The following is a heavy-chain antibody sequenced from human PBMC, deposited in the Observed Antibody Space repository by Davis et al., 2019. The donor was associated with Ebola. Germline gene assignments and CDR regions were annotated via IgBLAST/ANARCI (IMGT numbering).Heavy chain of an antibody. CDR2: IWYDGSNE. CDR1: GFAVNFYG. D-gene: IGHD6-25*01. J-gene: IGHJ6*04. Sequence: GESLKISCAASGFAVNFYGIHWVRQAPGKGLEWVAVIWYDGSNEYYVDSVKGRFIISRDNSKNTLYLQMISLRAEDTAVYYCARGGTWSGFHGMDVWGKGTTVTVSS. V-gene: IGHV3-33*01. CDR3: ARGGTWSGFHGMDV.